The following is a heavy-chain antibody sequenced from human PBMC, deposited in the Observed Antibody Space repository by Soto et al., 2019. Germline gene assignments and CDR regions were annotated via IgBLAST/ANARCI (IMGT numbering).Heavy chain of an antibody. D-gene: IGHD5-18*01. Sequence: GGSLRLSCAASGFTFSSYAMSWVRQAPGKGLEWVSAISGSGGSTYYADSGKGRFTISRDNSKNTLYLQMNSLGAEDTAVYYCAKTPGRVGPYSYGLYNWFDPWGQGTLVTVSS. CDR1: GFTFSSYA. CDR2: ISGSGGST. V-gene: IGHV3-23*01. CDR3: AKTPGRVGPYSYGLYNWFDP. J-gene: IGHJ5*02.